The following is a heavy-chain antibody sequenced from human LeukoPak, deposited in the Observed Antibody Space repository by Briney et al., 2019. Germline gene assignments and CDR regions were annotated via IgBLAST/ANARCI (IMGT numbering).Heavy chain of an antibody. CDR1: GFTFSSYA. CDR3: ARARSFNYGNNYGRDV. J-gene: IGHJ6*02. Sequence: GGSLRLSCAASGFTFSSYAMSWVRQAPGKGLEWVSGISGSGDYTYYADSVKGRFTIPRDNYKSTLYLQMNSLRAEDTALYYCARARSFNYGNNYGRDVWGQGTTVTVS. V-gene: IGHV3-23*01. D-gene: IGHD1-26*01. CDR2: ISGSGDYT.